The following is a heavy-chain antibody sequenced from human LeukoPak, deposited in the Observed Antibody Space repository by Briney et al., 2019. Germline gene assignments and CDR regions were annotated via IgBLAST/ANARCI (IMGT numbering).Heavy chain of an antibody. Sequence: SETLSLTCTVSGGSISSYYFSWMRQPPGQGLEWIGYIYYIGSTNYYPPLISRVTISVDTSKNQFSVKLSSVTAEDTAVYYCARGYSSDWYRYYFDYWGQGTLVTVSS. CDR2: IYYIGST. CDR1: GGSISSYY. CDR3: ARGYSSDWYRYYFDY. J-gene: IGHJ4*02. D-gene: IGHD6-19*01. V-gene: IGHV4-59*01.